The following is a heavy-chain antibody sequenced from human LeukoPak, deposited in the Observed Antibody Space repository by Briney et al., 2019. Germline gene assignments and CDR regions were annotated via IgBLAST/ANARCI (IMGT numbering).Heavy chain of an antibody. J-gene: IGHJ4*02. V-gene: IGHV3-53*01. CDR3: ARSFNGAYFDY. Sequence: GGSLRLSCAASGFTVSSNYMSWVRQAPGKGLEWVSLIYSGGNTYYVDSVKGRFTISRDNSKNTLYLQMNSLRAEDTAVYYCARSFNGAYFDYWGQGTLVSVSS. D-gene: IGHD3-10*01. CDR2: IYSGGNT. CDR1: GFTVSSNY.